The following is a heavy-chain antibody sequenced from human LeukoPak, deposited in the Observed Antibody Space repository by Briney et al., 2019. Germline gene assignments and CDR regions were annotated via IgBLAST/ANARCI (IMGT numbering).Heavy chain of an antibody. J-gene: IGHJ4*02. CDR2: ISGSGGST. D-gene: IGHD2-2*01. V-gene: IGHV3-23*01. CDR3: AKDWDQLLYYFDY. Sequence: RGSLRLSCAVSGFTFSIIAMSWVRPAQGEGREWVSGISGSGGSTYYADPVKGRFTISRDNSKNTLYLQMNSLRADDTAVYYFAKDWDQLLYYFDYWGQGTLVTVSS. CDR1: GFTFSIIA.